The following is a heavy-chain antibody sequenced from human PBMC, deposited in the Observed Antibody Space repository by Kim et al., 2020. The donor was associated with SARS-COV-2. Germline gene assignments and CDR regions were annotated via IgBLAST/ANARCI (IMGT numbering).Heavy chain of an antibody. CDR3: ARDPRVLLRDNWFDP. V-gene: IGHV7-4-1*02. Sequence: ASMKVSCKASGYTFTSYAMNWVRQAPGQGLEWMGWINTNTGNPTYAQGFTGRFVFSLDTSVSTAYLQISSLKAEDTAVYYCARDPRVLLRDNWFDPWGQGTLVTVSS. CDR1: GYTFTSYA. CDR2: INTNTGNP. J-gene: IGHJ5*02. D-gene: IGHD3-10*01.